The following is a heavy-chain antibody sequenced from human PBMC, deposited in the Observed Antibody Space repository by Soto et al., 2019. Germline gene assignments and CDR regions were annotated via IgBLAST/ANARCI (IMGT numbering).Heavy chain of an antibody. J-gene: IGHJ4*02. Sequence: EVQLVESGGGLVQPGGSLRLSCAASGFTFSSYWMHWVRQAPGKGLVWVSRINSDGTSTFYADSVKGRFTISRDNAKNVLYLQINSLRDEDTAVYYCARGIRGYYGPDYWGQGTLVTVSS. CDR2: INSDGTST. D-gene: IGHD3-10*01. CDR3: ARGIRGYYGPDY. V-gene: IGHV3-74*01. CDR1: GFTFSSYW.